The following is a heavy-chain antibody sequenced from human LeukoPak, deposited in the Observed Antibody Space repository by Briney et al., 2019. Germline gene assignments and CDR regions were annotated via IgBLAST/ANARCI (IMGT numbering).Heavy chain of an antibody. J-gene: IGHJ5*02. CDR1: GGSISSSSYY. V-gene: IGHV4-39*07. D-gene: IGHD2-2*01. Sequence: SETLSLTCTVSGGSISSSSYYWGWIRQPPGKGLEAIGSNYCSGSTYYNPSLKSRVTISVDTSKNQLYLKLSSVTAADTAVYYCARGFFSADDKVVPADMSLIWFDPWGQGTLVTVSS. CDR2: NYCSGST. CDR3: ARGFFSADDKVVPADMSLIWFDP.